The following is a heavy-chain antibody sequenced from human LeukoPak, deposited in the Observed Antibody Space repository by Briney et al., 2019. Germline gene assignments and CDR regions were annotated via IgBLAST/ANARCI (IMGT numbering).Heavy chain of an antibody. CDR2: ISGSGGST. CDR3: AKGIYGDYVPLDY. V-gene: IGHV3-23*01. Sequence: GGSLRLSCAASGFTFSSYAMSWVRQAPGKGLAWVSAISGSGGSTYYADSVKGRFTISRDNSKNTLYLQMNSLRAEDTAVYYCAKGIYGDYVPLDYWGLGTLVTVSS. J-gene: IGHJ4*02. CDR1: GFTFSSYA. D-gene: IGHD4-17*01.